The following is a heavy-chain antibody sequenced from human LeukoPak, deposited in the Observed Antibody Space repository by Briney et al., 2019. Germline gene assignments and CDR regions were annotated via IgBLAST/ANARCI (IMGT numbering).Heavy chain of an antibody. J-gene: IGHJ4*02. CDR1: GGSISSSSYY. CDR2: IYYSGST. V-gene: IGHV4-39*01. CDR3: ARGLAGSTG. Sequence: SETLSLTCTVSGGSISSSSYYWGWIRQPPGKGLEWIGSIYYSGSTYYNPSLKSRVTISVDTSKNQFSLKLSSVTAADTAVYYCARGLAGSTGWGQGTLVTVSS. D-gene: IGHD6-19*01.